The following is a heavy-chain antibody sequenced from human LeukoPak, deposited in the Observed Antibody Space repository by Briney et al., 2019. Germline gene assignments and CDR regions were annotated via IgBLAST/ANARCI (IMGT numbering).Heavy chain of an antibody. CDR3: ARDLLLFGDYGDY. D-gene: IGHD4-17*01. V-gene: IGHV1-69*01. CDR2: IIPIFGTA. CDR1: GGTFSSYA. J-gene: IGHJ4*02. Sequence: SVKVSCKASGGTFSSYAISWVRQAPGQGLEWMGGIIPIFGTANYAQKFQGRVTITADESTSTAYMELSSLRSEDTAVYYCARDLLLFGDYGDYWGQGTLVTVSS.